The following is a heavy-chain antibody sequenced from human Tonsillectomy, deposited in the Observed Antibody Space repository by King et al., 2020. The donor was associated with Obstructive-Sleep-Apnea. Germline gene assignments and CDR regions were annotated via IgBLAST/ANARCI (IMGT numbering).Heavy chain of an antibody. D-gene: IGHD4-17*01. V-gene: IGHV3-30-3*01. J-gene: IGHJ2*01. CDR3: ARVRVTYGDLPV. CDR2: LSNDGTNN. CDR1: GFPFRTSA. Sequence: VPLVASGGGLVPPGPSLSLSCAASGFPFRTSALHWVRPAPGKGLEWVAGLSNDGTNNESVASVPGRFTLSSDPSKNTMYLHLDSLRAEDTALYYCARVRVTYGDLPVWGRGTLVTGSA.